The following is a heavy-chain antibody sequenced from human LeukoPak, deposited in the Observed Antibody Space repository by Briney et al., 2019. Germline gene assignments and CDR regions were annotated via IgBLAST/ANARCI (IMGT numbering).Heavy chain of an antibody. CDR3: SGGYGWSSPFDY. Sequence: SETLSLTCAVYGGSFSGYYWSWIRQPPGKGLEWIGEINHSGSTNYNPSLKSRVTISVDTSKDQFSLKRSSVTAADTAGYYCSGGYGWSSPFDYWGQGTLVTVSS. V-gene: IGHV4-34*01. CDR2: INHSGST. J-gene: IGHJ4*02. D-gene: IGHD3-3*01. CDR1: GGSFSGYY.